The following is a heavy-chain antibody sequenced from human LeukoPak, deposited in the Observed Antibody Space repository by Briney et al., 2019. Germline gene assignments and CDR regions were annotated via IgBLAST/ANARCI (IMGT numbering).Heavy chain of an antibody. Sequence: ASVKVSCKASGYTFTGYFVHWVRQAPGQGLQWMGWINPNTGGTNYAQKFQGRVTMTRDTSISTAYMELSSLRSDDTAVYYCAGSLGYCTSNVCYLKYWGQGTLVTVSS. CDR3: AGSLGYCTSNVCYLKY. CDR1: GYTFTGYF. J-gene: IGHJ4*02. D-gene: IGHD2-8*01. CDR2: INPNTGGT. V-gene: IGHV1-2*02.